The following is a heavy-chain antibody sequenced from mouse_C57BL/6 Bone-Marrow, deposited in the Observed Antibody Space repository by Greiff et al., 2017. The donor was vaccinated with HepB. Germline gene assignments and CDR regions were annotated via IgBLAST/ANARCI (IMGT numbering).Heavy chain of an antibody. CDR1: GYTFTDYY. CDR3: AKGLPHWYFDV. D-gene: IGHD2-4*01. V-gene: IGHV1-19*01. Sequence: EVQRVESGPVLVKPGASVKMSCKASGYTFTDYYMNWVKQSHGKSLEWIGVINPYNGGTSYNQKFKGKATLTVDKSSSTAYMELNSLTSEDSAVYYCAKGLPHWYFDVWGTGTTVTVSS. CDR2: INPYNGGT. J-gene: IGHJ1*03.